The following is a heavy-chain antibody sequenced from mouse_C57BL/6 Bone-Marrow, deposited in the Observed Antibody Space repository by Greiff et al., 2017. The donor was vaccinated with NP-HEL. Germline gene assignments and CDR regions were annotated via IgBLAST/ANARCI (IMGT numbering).Heavy chain of an antibody. J-gene: IGHJ4*01. D-gene: IGHD3-2*02. CDR2: IYPRSGNT. CDR3: ARRGGSSGYGMDY. Sequence: VQLVESGAELARPGASVKLSCKASGYTFTSYGISWVKQRTGQGLEWIGEIYPRSGNTYYNEKFKGKATLTADKSSSTAYMELRSLTSEDSAVYFCARRGGSSGYGMDYWGQGTSVTVSS. V-gene: IGHV1-81*01. CDR1: GYTFTSYG.